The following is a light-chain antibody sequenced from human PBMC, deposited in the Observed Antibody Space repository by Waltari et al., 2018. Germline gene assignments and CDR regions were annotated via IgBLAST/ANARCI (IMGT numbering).Light chain of an antibody. CDR2: AVS. Sequence: IQMTQSPSALSASVGDRVTISCRASQSVYNNLAWYQQKPGKAPKLLLYAVSTLQSGIPSRFSGSCSGTQFTLTINNLQPEDSGTYICQHYYDYPLTFGGGTNVEI. CDR1: QSVYNN. CDR3: QHYYDYPLT. J-gene: IGKJ4*01. V-gene: IGKV1-6*02.